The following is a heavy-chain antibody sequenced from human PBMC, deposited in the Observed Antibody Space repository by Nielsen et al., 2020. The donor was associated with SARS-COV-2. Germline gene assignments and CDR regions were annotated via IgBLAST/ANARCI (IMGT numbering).Heavy chain of an antibody. CDR3: ARDRPYNWDYVRTFDI. CDR1: GGSIITGSHY. D-gene: IGHD1-7*01. Sequence: SETLSLTCTVSGGSIITGSHYWNWIRQHPGKGLEWIGYIHYSGSTCYTPSLKSRVTMSVDTSKNQFSLELSSVTAADTAIYYCARDRPYNWDYVRTFDIWGQGTMVTVSS. J-gene: IGHJ3*02. V-gene: IGHV4-31*03. CDR2: IHYSGST.